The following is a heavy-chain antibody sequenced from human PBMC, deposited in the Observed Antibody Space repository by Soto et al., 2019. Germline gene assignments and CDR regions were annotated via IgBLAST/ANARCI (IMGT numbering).Heavy chain of an antibody. D-gene: IGHD3-16*01. CDR1: GFTFDDYA. Sequence: EVQLVESGGGLVQPGRSLRLSCAASGFTFDDYAMHWVRQAPGKGLEWVSGISWNSGSIGYADSVKGRFTISRDNAKNSLYLQMNSLRAEDTALYYCAKEGRLGAMANYFDYWGQGTLVTVSS. CDR3: AKEGRLGAMANYFDY. J-gene: IGHJ4*02. V-gene: IGHV3-9*01. CDR2: ISWNSGSI.